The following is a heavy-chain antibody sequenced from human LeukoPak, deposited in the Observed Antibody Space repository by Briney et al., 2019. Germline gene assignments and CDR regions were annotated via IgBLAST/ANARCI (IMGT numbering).Heavy chain of an antibody. V-gene: IGHV1-2*02. CDR3: ARDRYGDGFAHFDY. CDR2: ITPSGGT. J-gene: IGHJ4*02. D-gene: IGHD5-24*01. CDR1: GYTFTSYA. Sequence: SVKVSCKASGYTFTSYAMHWVRRAPGQGLEWMGWITPSGGTNYPQKFQGGVAITRDTSITTAYMDLSRLTSDDTAVYYCARDRYGDGFAHFDYWGQGALVTVSS.